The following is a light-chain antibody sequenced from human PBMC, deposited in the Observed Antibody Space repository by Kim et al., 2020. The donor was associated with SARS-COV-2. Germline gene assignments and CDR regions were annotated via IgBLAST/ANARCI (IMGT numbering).Light chain of an antibody. J-gene: IGKJ3*01. CDR2: DAS. CDR1: QTISTW. V-gene: IGKV1-5*01. Sequence: DIQMTQYPSILSASVGDRVTITCRASQTISTWLAWYQQKPGKPPNALISDASSLESGVPSRFSGSGSGTEFTLTISSLQPDDFATYYHQEYNSDFTFGPGTKVHIK. CDR3: QEYNSDFT.